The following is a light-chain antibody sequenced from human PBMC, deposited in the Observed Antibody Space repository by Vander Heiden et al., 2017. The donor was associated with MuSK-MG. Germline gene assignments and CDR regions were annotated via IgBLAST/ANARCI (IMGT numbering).Light chain of an antibody. CDR2: DAS. Sequence: EIVLTQSPATLSLSPGERATLSCRASQSISSYLAWYQQKPGQAPRLLIYDASNRASGILARFSGSGYGTDFTLTISSREPEDFAVYYCQQHSNWPPWTFGQGTKVEIK. CDR1: QSISSY. V-gene: IGKV3-11*01. CDR3: QQHSNWPPWT. J-gene: IGKJ1*01.